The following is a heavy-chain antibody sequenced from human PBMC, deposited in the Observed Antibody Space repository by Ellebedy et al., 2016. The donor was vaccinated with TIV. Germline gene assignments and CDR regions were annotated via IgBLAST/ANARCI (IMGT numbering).Heavy chain of an antibody. CDR3: TRGGPVVAPPGAIPPFAY. Sequence: AASVKVSCKASGYTFTGYFMHWVRQAPGQELEWMGFINPNNGGTKYAQNFQGRVTLTADTSISTAYMDLSNLRSDDTAVYYSTRGGPVVAPPGAIPPFAYWGQGSLVRVSS. J-gene: IGHJ4*02. CDR2: INPNNGGT. CDR1: GYTFTGYF. D-gene: IGHD2-15*01. V-gene: IGHV1-2*02.